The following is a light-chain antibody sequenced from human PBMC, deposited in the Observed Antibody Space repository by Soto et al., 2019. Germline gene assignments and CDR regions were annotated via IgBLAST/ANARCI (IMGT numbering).Light chain of an antibody. CDR2: SSS. CDR1: QDISSW. Sequence: DIQMTQSPSSVSASVGDRITITCRASQDISSWLAWYQQKPGKAPKLLIYSSSSLQSGVPSRFSGSGSGTDFTLTISGLQPEDFANYYCQQANSLPPTFGPGTKVDIK. J-gene: IGKJ3*01. V-gene: IGKV1-12*01. CDR3: QQANSLPPT.